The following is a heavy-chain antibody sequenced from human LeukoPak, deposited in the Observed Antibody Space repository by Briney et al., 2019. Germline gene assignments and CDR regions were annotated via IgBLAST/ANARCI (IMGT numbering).Heavy chain of an antibody. CDR1: GYTFTSYD. D-gene: IGHD3-10*01. V-gene: IGHV1-8*01. J-gene: IGHJ6*02. Sequence: ASVKVSCKASGYTFTSYDINWVRQATGQGLEWMGWMNPNSGNTGYAQKFQGRVTMTRNTSISTAYMELSSLRSEDTAVYYCAREMVRGVITYYYYGMDVWGQGTTVTVSS. CDR2: MNPNSGNT. CDR3: AREMVRGVITYYYYGMDV.